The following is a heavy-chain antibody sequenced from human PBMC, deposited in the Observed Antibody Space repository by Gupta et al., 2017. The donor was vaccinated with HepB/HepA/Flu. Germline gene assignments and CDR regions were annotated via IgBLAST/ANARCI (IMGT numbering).Heavy chain of an antibody. CDR3: ARIGSYSGYDS. CDR2: IFSNDEK. D-gene: IGHD5-12*01. CDR1: GFSLSNARMG. Sequence: QVTLKESGPVLVKPTETLTLTCTVSGFSLSNARMGVSWIRQPPGKALEWLAHIFSNDEKSYSTSLKSRLTISKDTSKSQVVLTMTNMDPVDTATYYGARIGSYSGYDSWGQGTLVTVSS. V-gene: IGHV2-26*01. J-gene: IGHJ5*02.